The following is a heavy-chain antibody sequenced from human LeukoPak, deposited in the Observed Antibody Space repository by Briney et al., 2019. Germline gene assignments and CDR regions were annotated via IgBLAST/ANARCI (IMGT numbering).Heavy chain of an antibody. CDR2: IYYSGST. CDR3: AREKVTGSFDY. J-gene: IGHJ4*02. D-gene: IGHD3-10*01. V-gene: IGHV4-59*12. CDR1: GGSISSYY. Sequence: PSETLSLTCTVSGGSISSYYWSWIRQPPGKGLEWIGYIYYSGSTNYNPSLKSRVTISVGTSKNQFSLKLSSVTAADTAVYYCAREKVTGSFDYWGQGTLVTVSS.